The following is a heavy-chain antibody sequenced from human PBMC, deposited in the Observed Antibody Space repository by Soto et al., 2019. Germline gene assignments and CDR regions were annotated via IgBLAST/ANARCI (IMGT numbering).Heavy chain of an antibody. CDR3: ARLSLWELMYYFDY. D-gene: IGHD1-26*01. Sequence: EVQLVESGGGLVQPGGSLRLSCAASGFTFSSYEMNWVRQAPGKGLEWVSYISSSGSTIYYADSVKGRFTISRDNAKNSLYLQMNSLRAEDTAVYYCARLSLWELMYYFDYWGQGTLVTVSS. J-gene: IGHJ4*02. V-gene: IGHV3-48*03. CDR2: ISSSGSTI. CDR1: GFTFSSYE.